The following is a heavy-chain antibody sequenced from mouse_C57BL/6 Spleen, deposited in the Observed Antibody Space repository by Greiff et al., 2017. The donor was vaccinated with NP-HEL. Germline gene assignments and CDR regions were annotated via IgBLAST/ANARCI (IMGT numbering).Heavy chain of an antibody. V-gene: IGHV5-4*01. CDR1: GFTFSSYA. Sequence: EVKLMESGGGLVKPGGSLKLSCAASGFTFSSYAMSWVRQTPEKRLEWVATISDGGSYTYYPDNVKGRFTISRDNAKNNLYLQMSHLKSEDTAMYYCARDRLREGFAYWGQGTLVTVSA. D-gene: IGHD1-1*01. CDR3: ARDRLREGFAY. CDR2: ISDGGSYT. J-gene: IGHJ3*01.